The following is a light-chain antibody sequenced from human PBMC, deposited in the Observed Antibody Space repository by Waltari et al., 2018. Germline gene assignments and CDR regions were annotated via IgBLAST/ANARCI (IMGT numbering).Light chain of an antibody. CDR3: QQRSNGPRT. J-gene: IGKJ1*01. Sequence: EIVLTQSPATLSLSPGERATLSCRASQSVSSYLAWYQQKPDQAPRLLIYDASNRATGIPARFSGSGSGTDFTLTISSLEPEDFAVYYCQQRSNGPRTFGQGTKVEIK. CDR2: DAS. CDR1: QSVSSY. V-gene: IGKV3-11*01.